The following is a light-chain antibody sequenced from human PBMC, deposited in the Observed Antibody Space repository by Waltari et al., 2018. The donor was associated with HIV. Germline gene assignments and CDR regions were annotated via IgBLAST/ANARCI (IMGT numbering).Light chain of an antibody. J-gene: IGLJ2*01. CDR2: EDD. CDR3: QAWDKNDVI. Sequence: SFDLAQPPSVSVSPGQPATIACSGDPAGMINFFWYDQNSGQAPVLVIYEDDKRPSGIAERFSGSKSGKTGTLTITGTQSMDEGDYYCQAWDKNDVIFGGGTKLTVL. V-gene: IGLV3-1*01. CDR1: PAGMIN.